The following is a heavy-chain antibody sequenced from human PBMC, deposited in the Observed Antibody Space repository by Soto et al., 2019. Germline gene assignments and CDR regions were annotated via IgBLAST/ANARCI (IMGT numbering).Heavy chain of an antibody. CDR1: GGSVSSYY. CDR2: IYYSGST. Sequence: SETLSLTCTVSGGSVSSYYWSWIRQPPGKGLEWIGYIYYSGSTNYNPSLKSRVTISVDTSKNQFSLKLNSVTAADTAVYYCARVYNWNYDYWGQGTLVTVSS. CDR3: ARVYNWNYDY. V-gene: IGHV4-59*02. D-gene: IGHD1-7*01. J-gene: IGHJ4*02.